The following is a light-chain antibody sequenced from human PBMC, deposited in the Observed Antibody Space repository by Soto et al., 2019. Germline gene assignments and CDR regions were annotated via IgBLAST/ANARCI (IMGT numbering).Light chain of an antibody. Sequence: DIQMTQSPSSLSASVGDRVTITCRSSQVIISYVSWYQQRPGQAPKLLVIGASTSRTGVPSRFSASGSGTDFALSISNLQPEDLASYYCQQTHSVPYTFGQGTRLEI. CDR2: GAS. CDR1: QVIISY. CDR3: QQTHSVPYT. J-gene: IGKJ2*01. V-gene: IGKV1-39*01.